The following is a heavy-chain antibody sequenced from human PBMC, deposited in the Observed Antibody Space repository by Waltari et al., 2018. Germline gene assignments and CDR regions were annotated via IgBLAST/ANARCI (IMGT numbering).Heavy chain of an antibody. CDR2: IYSGSGT. CDR3: GNIGAFDI. V-gene: IGHV3-53*01. Sequence: EVQLVESGGGLIQPGGSLRISCAASGFTVSNNYITWFRQAPGKGLEEVSVIYSGSGTYYADSVRGRFTISRDKVKNTVYLQMNSLRAEDTAVYYCGNIGAFDIWGQGTMVTVSS. CDR1: GFTVSNNY. J-gene: IGHJ3*02. D-gene: IGHD5-12*01.